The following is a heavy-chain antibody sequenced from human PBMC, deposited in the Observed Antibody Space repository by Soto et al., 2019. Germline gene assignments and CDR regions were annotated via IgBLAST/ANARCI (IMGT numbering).Heavy chain of an antibody. J-gene: IGHJ4*02. V-gene: IGHV4-31*03. CDR1: GGSISSFGYY. D-gene: IGHD5-12*01. Sequence: SETLSLTCTVSGGSISSFGYYWSWIRQHPGKGLEWIGYIYYSGSTYYNPSLKSRVTKSVDTSKNQFSLKLSSVTATDTAIYYCASEFYGGSDTGYFDHWGQGTLVTVSS. CDR2: IYYSGST. CDR3: ASEFYGGSDTGYFDH.